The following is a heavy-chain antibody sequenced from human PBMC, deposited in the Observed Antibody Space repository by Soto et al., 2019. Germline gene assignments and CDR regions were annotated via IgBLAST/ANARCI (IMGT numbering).Heavy chain of an antibody. CDR2: IHYSGSI. CDR1: GGSLSSEYFH. J-gene: IGHJ6*04. D-gene: IGHD3-3*01. CDR3: AREDDGGDSDYYCLDV. V-gene: IGHV4-30-4*08. Sequence: QVKLQQSGPGLVEPSQTLSLTCAVSGGSLSSEYFHWTWIRQSPGKGLGWIGYIHYSGSIMYNPSFTRRLSMAVDTTKNQFSLELTSVTAADTAVYFCAREDDGGDSDYYCLDVWCKGTTVTVSS.